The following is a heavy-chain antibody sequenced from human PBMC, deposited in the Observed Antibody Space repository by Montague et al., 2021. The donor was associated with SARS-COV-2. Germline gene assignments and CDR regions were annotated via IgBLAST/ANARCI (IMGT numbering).Heavy chain of an antibody. CDR1: EFTFSSHW. D-gene: IGHD3-22*01. CDR2: INPDGSER. Sequence: SLRLSCATSEFTFSSHWMSWVRQAPGKGLEWVANINPDGSERYYVDSVKGRFTISRDNAQNSLYLQMSSLRAEDTAVYYCAREGYYYEGYFDNWGQGTLVTVSS. CDR3: AREGYYYEGYFDN. V-gene: IGHV3-7*01. J-gene: IGHJ4*02.